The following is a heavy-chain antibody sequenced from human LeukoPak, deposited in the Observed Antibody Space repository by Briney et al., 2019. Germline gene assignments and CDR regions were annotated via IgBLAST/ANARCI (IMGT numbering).Heavy chain of an antibody. V-gene: IGHV4-39*01. CDR3: ARLVPPGWFDP. J-gene: IGHJ5*02. CDR2: IYYSGSA. CDR1: GGPISSSKYY. Sequence: SETLSLTCTVSGGPISSSKYYWGWIRQPPGKGLEWIGSIYYSGSAYYNPSLKSRVTISIDTSKNQFSLKLTSVTAADTAVYYCARLVPPGWFDPWGQGTLVTVSS.